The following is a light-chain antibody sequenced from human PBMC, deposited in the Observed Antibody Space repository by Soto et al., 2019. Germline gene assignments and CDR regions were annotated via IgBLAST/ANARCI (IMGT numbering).Light chain of an antibody. J-gene: IGKJ1*01. V-gene: IGKV1-5*03. Sequence: DIQMTQSPSTLSASVVDTFTITCLASQGIRNDLGWYQQKPGKAPKLLIYKASSLESGVPSRFSGSGSGTEFTLTISSLQPDDFATYYCQQYNGFSRTFGQGTKVDIK. CDR2: KAS. CDR3: QQYNGFSRT. CDR1: QGIRND.